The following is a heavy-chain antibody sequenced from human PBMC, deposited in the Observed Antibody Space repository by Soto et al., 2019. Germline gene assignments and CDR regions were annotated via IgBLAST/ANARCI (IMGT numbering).Heavy chain of an antibody. D-gene: IGHD3-9*01. CDR1: GDSVSGYY. V-gene: IGHV4-59*08. Sequence: SETLSLTCTVSGDSVSGYYWSWIRQPPGKGLEWIGYIYYSGSTNYNPSLKSRVTISVDTSKNQFSLKLSSVTAADTAVYYCARQDYDILTGYYTGAFAPWGQGTLVTVSS. CDR2: IYYSGST. CDR3: ARQDYDILTGYYTGAFAP. J-gene: IGHJ5*02.